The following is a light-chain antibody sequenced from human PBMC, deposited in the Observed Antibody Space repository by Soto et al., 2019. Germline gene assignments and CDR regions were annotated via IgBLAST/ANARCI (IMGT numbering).Light chain of an antibody. CDR1: SRDVGGYNY. J-gene: IGLJ1*01. Sequence: QSALTQPPSASGSPGQSVTISCTGTSRDVGGYNYVSWYQQHPGKAPKLMIYEVSKRPSGVPDRFSGSKSGNTASLTVSWLQAEDEADYYCSSYAGSRVLYVFGTGTKVTVL. CDR2: EVS. V-gene: IGLV2-8*01. CDR3: SSYAGSRVLYV.